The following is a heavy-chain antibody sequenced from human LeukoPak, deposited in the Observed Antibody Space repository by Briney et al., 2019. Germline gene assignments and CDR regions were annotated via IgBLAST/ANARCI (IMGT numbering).Heavy chain of an antibody. Sequence: ASVKVSCKASGYTFTGYYMHWVRQAPGQGLEWMGWINPNSGGTNYAQKFQGWVTMTRDTSISTAYMELSRLRSDDTAVYYCASSTDDFWSGAKAPFDYWGQGTLVTVSS. CDR1: GYTFTGYY. CDR3: ASSTDDFWSGAKAPFDY. CDR2: INPNSGGT. J-gene: IGHJ4*02. D-gene: IGHD3-3*01. V-gene: IGHV1-2*04.